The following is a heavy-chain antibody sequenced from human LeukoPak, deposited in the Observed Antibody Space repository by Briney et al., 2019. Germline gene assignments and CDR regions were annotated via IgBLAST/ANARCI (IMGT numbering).Heavy chain of an antibody. Sequence: PGGSLRLSCAASGFTFSSYEMSWVRQAPGKGLEWVSAISGSGGSTYYADSVKGRFTISRDNSKNTLYLQMNSLRAEDTAVYYCAKWGSYYYDSSGYPGPYYFDYWGQGTLVTVSS. V-gene: IGHV3-23*01. CDR2: ISGSGGST. CDR3: AKWGSYYYDSSGYPGPYYFDY. D-gene: IGHD3-22*01. J-gene: IGHJ4*02. CDR1: GFTFSSYE.